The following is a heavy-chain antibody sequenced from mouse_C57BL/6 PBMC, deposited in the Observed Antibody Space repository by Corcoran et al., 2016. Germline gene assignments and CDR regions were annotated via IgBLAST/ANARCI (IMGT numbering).Heavy chain of an antibody. CDR2: INPYNGGT. CDR1: GYTLTDYY. D-gene: IGHD1-1*01. V-gene: IGHV1-19*01. J-gene: IGHJ4*01. CDR3: SIYYYGSSYAMDY. Sequence: EVQLQQSGPVLVKPGASVKMSCKASGYTLTDYYMNWVKQSHGKSLEWIGVINPYNGGTSYNQKFKGKATLTVDKSSSTAYMELNSLTSEDSAVYYCSIYYYGSSYAMDYWGQGTSVTVSS.